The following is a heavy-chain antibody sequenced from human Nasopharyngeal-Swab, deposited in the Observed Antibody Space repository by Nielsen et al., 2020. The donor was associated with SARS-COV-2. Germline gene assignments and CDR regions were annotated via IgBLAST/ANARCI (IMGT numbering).Heavy chain of an antibody. D-gene: IGHD3-22*01. Sequence: ASVKVSCKASGYTFTSYAMNWVRQATGQGLEWMGWMNPNSGNTGYAQKFQGRVTMTRNTSISTAYMELSSLRSEDTAVYYCARDYLWSSGYVFDYWGQGTLVTVSS. V-gene: IGHV1-8*02. J-gene: IGHJ4*02. CDR3: ARDYLWSSGYVFDY. CDR2: MNPNSGNT. CDR1: GYTFTSYA.